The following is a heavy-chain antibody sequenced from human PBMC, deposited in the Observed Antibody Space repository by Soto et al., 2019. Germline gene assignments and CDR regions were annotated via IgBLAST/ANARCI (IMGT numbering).Heavy chain of an antibody. CDR2: IYTGDTT. D-gene: IGHD6-13*01. J-gene: IGHJ4*02. Sequence: DVQLVETGGGLIQPGGSLRLSCAASGFTVSGNFMSWVRQAPGKGLEWVSIIYTGDTTYYADSVKGRFTSSRDNSKNTLYLQMNSLRAEDSAVYYCASRFSSSWSALDYWGRGTLVTVSS. V-gene: IGHV3-53*02. CDR3: ASRFSSSWSALDY. CDR1: GFTVSGNF.